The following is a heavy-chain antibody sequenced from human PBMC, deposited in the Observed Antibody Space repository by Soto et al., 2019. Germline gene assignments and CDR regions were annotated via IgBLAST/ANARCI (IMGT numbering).Heavy chain of an antibody. J-gene: IGHJ4*02. CDR1: GYSFTSYG. CDR2: ISAYNGNT. V-gene: IGHV1-18*01. CDR3: AIDNKKAQDINALDY. D-gene: IGHD2-15*01. Sequence: ASVKVTCEACGYSFTSYGISWVRQAPGQGLEWMGWISAYNGNTNYAQKLQGRVTMTTDTSTSTAYMELRSLRSDDTAVYYFAIDNKKAQDINALDYGAKGTLVPVS.